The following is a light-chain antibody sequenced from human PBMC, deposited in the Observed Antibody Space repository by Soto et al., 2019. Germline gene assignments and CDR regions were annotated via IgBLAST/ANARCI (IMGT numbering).Light chain of an antibody. CDR3: MQGTHWPPIT. Sequence: DVVMTQSPISLPVTLGQPASISCRSSQSLVYSDGNTYLDWFQQRPSQSPRRLIYKVSNRDSGVPERFSGSGSGTDFTLKISRVEAEDVGVYYCMQGTHWPPITFGQGTRLEIK. J-gene: IGKJ5*01. CDR1: QSLVYSDGNTY. CDR2: KVS. V-gene: IGKV2-30*01.